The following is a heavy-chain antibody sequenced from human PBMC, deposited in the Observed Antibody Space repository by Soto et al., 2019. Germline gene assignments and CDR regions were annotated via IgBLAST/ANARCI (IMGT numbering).Heavy chain of an antibody. D-gene: IGHD1-7*01. CDR1: GFSLSTSGVG. CDR2: IYWDDDK. J-gene: IGHJ4*02. V-gene: IGHV2-5*02. CDR3: AHRRIGVSQWNYGDFDY. Sequence: SGPTLVNPTQTLRLTCTFSGFSLSTSGVGVGWIRQPPGKALEGLVIIYWDDDKRYSPSLRGRLTITKDTSKNQVVLTMTNVDPEDTATYFCAHRRIGVSQWNYGDFDYWGEGILVTVSS.